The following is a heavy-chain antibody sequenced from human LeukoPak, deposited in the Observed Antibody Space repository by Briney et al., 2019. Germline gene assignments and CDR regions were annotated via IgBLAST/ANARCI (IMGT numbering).Heavy chain of an antibody. CDR3: VRDRAAPDS. J-gene: IGHJ4*02. CDR1: GFTFSSYG. Sequence: GRSLRLSCAASGFTFSSYGMHWVRQAPGKGLEWLSYITYNSDAIYYADSVKGRFTVSRDNAKNSIYVQMNNLRAEDTAVYYCVRDRAAPDSWGQGTLVTVSS. CDR2: ITYNSDAI. V-gene: IGHV3-48*04. D-gene: IGHD3-10*01.